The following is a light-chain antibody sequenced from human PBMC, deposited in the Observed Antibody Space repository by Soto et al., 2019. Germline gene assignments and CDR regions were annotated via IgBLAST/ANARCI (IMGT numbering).Light chain of an antibody. CDR1: QSVSSN. CDR2: GAS. Sequence: EIVMTQSPATLSVSPGDRVTLSCRASQSVSSNLAWYQQQPGQAPRLLIYGASTRATGIPARFSGSGSGTEFTLTISSLQSEDFAVYYCQQYNNWPYTFGQGTKLEIK. CDR3: QQYNNWPYT. V-gene: IGKV3-15*01. J-gene: IGKJ2*01.